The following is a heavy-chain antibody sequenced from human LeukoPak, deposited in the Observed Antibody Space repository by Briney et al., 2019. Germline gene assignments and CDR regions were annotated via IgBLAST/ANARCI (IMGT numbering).Heavy chain of an antibody. D-gene: IGHD3-10*01. J-gene: IGHJ4*02. Sequence: SETLSLTCTASGGSISRYYWTWIRQPAGKGLEWIGRIYTSGSNNQNPSLKSRVTMSVDTSKNQFSLKLSSVTAADTAVYYCARDLSRAYALGTYYNPEGLGYWGQGTLVTVSS. CDR1: GGSISRYY. CDR2: IYTSGSN. V-gene: IGHV4-4*07. CDR3: ARDLSRAYALGTYYNPEGLGY.